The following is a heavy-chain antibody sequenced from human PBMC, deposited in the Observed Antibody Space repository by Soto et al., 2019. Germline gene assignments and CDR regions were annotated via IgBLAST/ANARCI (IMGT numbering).Heavy chain of an antibody. J-gene: IGHJ4*02. CDR3: AYRDYGSGSIDDY. D-gene: IGHD3-10*01. CDR1: GGSFSGYY. Sequence: SETLSLTCAVHGGSFSGYYWSWIRQPPGKGLEWIGEINHSGNTNYNPSLKSRVTISVDTSKNQFSLMLSSVTAADTAVYYCAYRDYGSGSIDDYWGQGTLVTVSS. CDR2: INHSGNT. V-gene: IGHV4-34*01.